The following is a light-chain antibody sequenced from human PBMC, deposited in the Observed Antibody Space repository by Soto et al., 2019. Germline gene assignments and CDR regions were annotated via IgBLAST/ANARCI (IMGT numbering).Light chain of an antibody. J-gene: IGLJ2*01. CDR3: SSYTSSSTVI. CDR2: EVI. Sequence: QSVLTQPASVSGSPGQSITISCAGSSSDIGGFNYVSWYQQHPGKAPTLIIYEVINRPSGGSNRFSGAKSGNTASLTISGLRAEDEANYYCSSYTSSSTVIFGGGTKVTVL. V-gene: IGLV2-14*01. CDR1: SSDIGGFNY.